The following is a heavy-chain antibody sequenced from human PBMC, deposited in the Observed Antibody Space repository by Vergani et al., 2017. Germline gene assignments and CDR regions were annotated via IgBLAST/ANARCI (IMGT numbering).Heavy chain of an antibody. D-gene: IGHD4-11*01. CDR3: EHRDIFDDNYEDVDY. Sequence: QITLKESGPTLVKPTQTLTLTCTVSGFSVSSSGVGVAWIRQPPGKALAFLEIIYWNDDKRYSPSLMGRLTIAKDTSRNPVVLTMTNMDPVDTATYYGEHRDIFDDNYEDVDYWGPGTLVTVSS. CDR1: GFSVSSSGVG. J-gene: IGHJ4*02. CDR2: IYWNDDK. V-gene: IGHV2-5*01.